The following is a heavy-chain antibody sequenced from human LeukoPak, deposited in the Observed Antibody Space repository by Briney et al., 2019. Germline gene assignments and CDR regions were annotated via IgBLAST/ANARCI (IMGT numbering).Heavy chain of an antibody. CDR3: ARALLVRNGYNYSPNYFDY. V-gene: IGHV3-53*01. Sequence: TGGSLRLSCAASGLTVNSNYMNWVRQVPGKGLQWVSVIYSGGTTYYADSVKGRFTISRDNSRNTLYLQMNSLRAEDTAVYYCARALLVRNGYNYSPNYFDYWGQGTLVTVSS. D-gene: IGHD5-24*01. CDR1: GLTVNSNY. J-gene: IGHJ4*02. CDR2: IYSGGTT.